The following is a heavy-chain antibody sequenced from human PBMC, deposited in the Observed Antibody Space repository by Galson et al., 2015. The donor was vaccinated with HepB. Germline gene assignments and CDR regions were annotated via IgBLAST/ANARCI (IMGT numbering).Heavy chain of an antibody. CDR3: VRDRPARYCSTTNCYLDAFGI. D-gene: IGHD2-2*01. V-gene: IGHV3-11*01. Sequence: SLRPSCAGSGFTFSDFYMGWIRQAPGKALEWVSYISSNNSNRYYADSVQGRFTISRDNAQSSLYLQMNSLTAEDTAVYYCVRDRPARYCSTTNCYLDAFGIWGQGTMVTVSS. CDR2: ISSNNSNR. CDR1: GFTFSDFY. J-gene: IGHJ3*02.